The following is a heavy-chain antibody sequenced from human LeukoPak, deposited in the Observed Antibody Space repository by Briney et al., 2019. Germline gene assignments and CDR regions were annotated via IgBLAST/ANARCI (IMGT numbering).Heavy chain of an antibody. CDR3: ARTRAYYDFWSGYFFDY. CDR2: IYYSGST. CDR1: GGSISSGDYY. V-gene: IGHV4-30-4*08. Sequence: TLSLTCTVSGGSISSGDYYWSWIRQPPGKGLEWIGYIYYSGSTYYNPSLKSRVTISVDTSKNQFSLKLSSVTAADTAVYYCARTRAYYDFWSGYFFDYWGQGTLVTVSP. J-gene: IGHJ4*02. D-gene: IGHD3-3*01.